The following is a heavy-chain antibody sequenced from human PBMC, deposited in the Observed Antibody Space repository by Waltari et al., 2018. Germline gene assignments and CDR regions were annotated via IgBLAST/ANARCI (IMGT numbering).Heavy chain of an antibody. CDR3: ATDNYDFWSGYIGAFDI. Sequence: EVQLVESGGGLVQPGGSLRLSCAASGFTFSSYEMNWVRQAPGKGLEWVSYISSSGSTIYNADSVKGRFTISRDNAKNSLYLQMNSLRAEDTAVYYCATDNYDFWSGYIGAFDIWGQGTMVTVSS. D-gene: IGHD3-3*01. CDR1: GFTFSSYE. J-gene: IGHJ3*02. V-gene: IGHV3-48*03. CDR2: ISSSGSTI.